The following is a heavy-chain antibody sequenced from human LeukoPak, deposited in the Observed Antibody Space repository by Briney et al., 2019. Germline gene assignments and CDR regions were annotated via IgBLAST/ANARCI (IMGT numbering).Heavy chain of an antibody. CDR1: GGSISSGDYY. CDR3: AREPRADYDSSGYLDY. J-gene: IGHJ4*02. Sequence: TASQTLSLTCTVSGGSISSGDYYRSWIRQPAGKGLEWIGRIYTSGSTNYNPSLKSRVTMSVDTSKNQFSLKLSSVTAADTAVYYCAREPRADYDSSGYLDYWGQGTLVTVSS. D-gene: IGHD3-22*01. CDR2: IYTSGST. V-gene: IGHV4-61*02.